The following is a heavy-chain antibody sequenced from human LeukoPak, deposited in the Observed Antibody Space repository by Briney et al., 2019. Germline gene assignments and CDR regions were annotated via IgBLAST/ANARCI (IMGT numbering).Heavy chain of an antibody. V-gene: IGHV3-21*01. CDR1: GFTFSSSS. CDR2: ISTSSIYI. D-gene: IGHD6-13*01. J-gene: IGHJ6*03. CDR3: ARVGYSSSWYGYYYYMDV. Sequence: GGSLRLSCAASGFTFSSSSMNWVRQAPGKGLEWVSSISTSSIYIYYADSVKGRFTISRDNAKKSLYLQMNSLRAEDTAVYYCARVGYSSSWYGYYYYMDVWGKGTTVTVSS.